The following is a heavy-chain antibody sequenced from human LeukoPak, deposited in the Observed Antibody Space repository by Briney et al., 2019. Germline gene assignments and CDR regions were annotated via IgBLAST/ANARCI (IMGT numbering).Heavy chain of an antibody. J-gene: IGHJ4*02. CDR2: IHYSGKT. CDR3: ARDIPSGNFDY. CDR1: GGSISSGDYH. D-gene: IGHD4-23*01. Sequence: SETLSLTCAVSGGSISSGDYHWGWIRQPPGKGLEWIGSIHYSGKTYYNPSLKSRVTISMDTSKNQFSVKLSSVTAADTAVYYCARDIPSGNFDYWGQGTLVTVSS. V-gene: IGHV4-39*07.